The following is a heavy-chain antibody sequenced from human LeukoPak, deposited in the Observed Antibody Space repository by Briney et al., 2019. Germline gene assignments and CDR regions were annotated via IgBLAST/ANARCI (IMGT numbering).Heavy chain of an antibody. CDR3: ADLRAAKGDDY. D-gene: IGHD6-13*01. CDR2: IYYSGST. V-gene: IGHV4-39*01. Sequence: PSETLPLTCAVYGGSFSSYYWGWIRQPPGKGLEWIGSIYYSGSTYYNPSLKSRVTISVDTSKNQFSLKLSSVTAADTAVYYCADLRAAKGDDYWGQGTLVTVSS. CDR1: GGSFSSYY. J-gene: IGHJ4*02.